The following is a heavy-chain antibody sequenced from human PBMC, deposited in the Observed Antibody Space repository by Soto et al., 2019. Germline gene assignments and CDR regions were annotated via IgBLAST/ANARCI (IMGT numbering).Heavy chain of an antibody. D-gene: IGHD3-3*01. CDR3: ARGGGVGVAGSAAFDM. CDR2: INPATGAA. Sequence: QLHLVQSGAVVKKPGASVTVSCSASGYPVTAYYMHWVRQAPGRGLEWMGGINPATGAAKYTQTFQGRVPKARDTSTSTIFLEPSGPTSEDTAVFYCARGGGVGVAGSAAFDMWGQGTLVTVSS. V-gene: IGHV1-2*02. J-gene: IGHJ3*02. CDR1: GYPVTAYY.